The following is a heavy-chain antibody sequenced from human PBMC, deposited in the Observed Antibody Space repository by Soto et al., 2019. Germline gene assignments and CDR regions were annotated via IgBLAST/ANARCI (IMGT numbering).Heavy chain of an antibody. J-gene: IGHJ3*02. D-gene: IGHD3-22*01. CDR1: GYTFTGYY. CDR2: INPNSGGT. CDR3: ASGTTYYYDSSGYTLQPGAFDI. V-gene: IGHV1-2*02. Sequence: ASVKVSCKASGYTFTGYYMHWVRQAPGQGLEWMGWINPNSGGTNYAQKFQGRVTMTRDTSISTAYMELSRLRSDDTAVYYCASGTTYYYDSSGYTLQPGAFDIWGQGTMVTVS.